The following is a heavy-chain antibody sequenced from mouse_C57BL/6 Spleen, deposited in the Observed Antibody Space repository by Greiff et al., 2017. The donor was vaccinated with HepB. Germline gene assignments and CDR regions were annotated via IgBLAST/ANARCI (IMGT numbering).Heavy chain of an antibody. J-gene: IGHJ4*01. CDR3: ARGTTVVATGGYAMDY. Sequence: EVQVVESGGGLVKPGGSLKLSCAASGFTFSDYGMHWVRQAPEKGLEWVAYISSGSSTIYYADTVKGRFTISRDNAKNTLFLQMTSLRSEDTAMYYCARGTTVVATGGYAMDYWGQGTSVTVSS. CDR1: GFTFSDYG. CDR2: ISSGSSTI. V-gene: IGHV5-17*01. D-gene: IGHD1-1*01.